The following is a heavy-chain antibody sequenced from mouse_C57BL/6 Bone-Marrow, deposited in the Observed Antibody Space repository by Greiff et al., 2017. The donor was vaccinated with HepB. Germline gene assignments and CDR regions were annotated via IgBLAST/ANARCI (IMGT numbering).Heavy chain of an antibody. CDR3: ATYGSTQDYYAMDY. V-gene: IGHV1-66*01. CDR1: GYSFTSYY. D-gene: IGHD1-1*01. Sequence: QVQLKESGPELVKPGASVKISCKASGYSFTSYYIHWVKQRPGQGLEWIGWIYPGSGNTKYNEKFKGKDTLTADTSSSTAYMQLSSLTSEDSAFYYCATYGSTQDYYAMDYWGQGTSVTVS. J-gene: IGHJ4*01. CDR2: IYPGSGNT.